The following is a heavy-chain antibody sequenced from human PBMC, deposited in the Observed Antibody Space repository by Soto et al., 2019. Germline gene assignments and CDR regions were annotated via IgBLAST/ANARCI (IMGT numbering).Heavy chain of an antibody. CDR3: AIGTTVVAFYYYYAMDV. Sequence: QVQLVQSGADVKKPGSSVRVSCKASGGPFNSYTISWVRQAPGQGLEWRGGIIPMSGTANYAQTFQGRLTITADESTNTAYMELTSLRSEDTAVYYCAIGTTVVAFYYYYAMDVWGQGTTVTVSS. J-gene: IGHJ6*02. V-gene: IGHV1-69*01. D-gene: IGHD4-4*01. CDR1: GGPFNSYT. CDR2: IIPMSGTA.